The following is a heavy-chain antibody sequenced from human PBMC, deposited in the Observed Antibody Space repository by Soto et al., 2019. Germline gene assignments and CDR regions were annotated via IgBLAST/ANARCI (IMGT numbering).Heavy chain of an antibody. V-gene: IGHV1-69*01. J-gene: IGHJ6*02. CDR3: ASPLEQWLPRNPYSYCSMDV. CDR2: IIPIFGTA. D-gene: IGHD6-19*01. Sequence: QVQLVQSGAEVKKPGYSVKVSCKASGGTFSSYAISWVRQAPGQGLEWMGGIIPIFGTANYAQKFQGRVTITADESTSTAYLELSSLRSEDRAVYYDASPLEQWLPRNPYSYCSMDVGCQGTTVTVTS. CDR1: GGTFSSYA.